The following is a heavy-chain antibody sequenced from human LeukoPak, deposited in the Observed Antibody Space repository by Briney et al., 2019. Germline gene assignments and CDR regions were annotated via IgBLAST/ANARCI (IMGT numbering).Heavy chain of an antibody. CDR3: ARESLWFGEFRDPLDY. V-gene: IGHV3-30*02. J-gene: IGHJ4*02. CDR1: GFTFSSYG. D-gene: IGHD3-10*01. Sequence: GGSLRLSCAASGFTFSSYGMHWVRQAPGKGLEWVAFIRYDGSNKYYADSVKGRFTISRDNSKNTLYLQMNSLRAEDTAVYYCARESLWFGEFRDPLDYWGQGTLVTVSS. CDR2: IRYDGSNK.